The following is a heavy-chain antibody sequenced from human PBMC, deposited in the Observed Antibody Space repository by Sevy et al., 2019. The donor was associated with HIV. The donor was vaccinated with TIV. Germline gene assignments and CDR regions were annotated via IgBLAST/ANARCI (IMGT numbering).Heavy chain of an antibody. Sequence: GGSLRLSCAATGFTLSSYAMSWVRQAPGKGLEWVSSICGRGGSTYYAASVKGRFTISRDNSKNTLFLQMNTLRVEDTAVYYCAKDLDMTTVTTWGLPDYWGQGTLVTVSS. V-gene: IGHV3-23*01. CDR1: GFTLSSYA. D-gene: IGHD4-17*01. J-gene: IGHJ4*02. CDR2: ICGRGGST. CDR3: AKDLDMTTVTTWGLPDY.